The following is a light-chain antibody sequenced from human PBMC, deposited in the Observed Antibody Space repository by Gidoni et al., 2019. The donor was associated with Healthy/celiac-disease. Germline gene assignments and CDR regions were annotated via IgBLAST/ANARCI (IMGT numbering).Light chain of an antibody. CDR3: QVWDSSSEHVV. J-gene: IGLJ2*01. V-gene: IGLV3-21*02. Sequence: SYVLTQPPSVSVAPGQTTRITCGGDNIGTKGVHWYHQKPGQAPVLVVYDDSDRPSGIPERCSGSNSGNTATLTISRVEVGDEADYYWQVWDSSSEHVVFGGGTKLTVL. CDR1: NIGTKG. CDR2: DDS.